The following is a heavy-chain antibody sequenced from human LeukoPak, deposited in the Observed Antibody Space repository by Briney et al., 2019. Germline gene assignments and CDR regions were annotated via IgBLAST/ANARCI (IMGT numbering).Heavy chain of an antibody. CDR2: ISAYNGNT. V-gene: IGHV1-18*04. CDR1: GYTFTGYY. J-gene: IGHJ4*02. CDR3: ARDLGWRDSSGSSDY. Sequence: GASVKVSCKASGYTFTGYYMHWVRQAPGQGLEWMGWISAYNGNTNYAQKLQGRVTMTTDTSTSTAYMELRSLRSDDTAVYYCARDLGWRDSSGSSDYWGQGTLVTVSS. D-gene: IGHD3-22*01.